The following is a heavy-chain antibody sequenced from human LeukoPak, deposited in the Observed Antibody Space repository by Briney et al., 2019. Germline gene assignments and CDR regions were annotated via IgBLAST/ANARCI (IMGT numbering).Heavy chain of an antibody. J-gene: IGHJ4*02. CDR2: ITPGGGT. CDR1: GFTFTTYA. D-gene: IGHD3-10*01. V-gene: IGHV1-2*02. CDR3: ARDWNGSGSFDY. Sequence: ASVKVSCRASGFTFTTYAIHWVRQAPGQGLEWMGWITPGGGTNYPQKFQGRVTMTRDTSISTAYMELSRLRSDDTAVYYCARDWNGSGSFDYWGQGTLVTVSS.